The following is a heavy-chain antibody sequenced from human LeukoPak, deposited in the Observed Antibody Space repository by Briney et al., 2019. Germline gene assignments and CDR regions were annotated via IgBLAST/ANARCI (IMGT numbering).Heavy chain of an antibody. D-gene: IGHD6-6*01. CDR2: IYSGGST. J-gene: IGHJ6*02. Sequence: GGSLRLSCAASGFTFTNYAMSWVRQAPGKGLEWVSVIYSGGSTYYADSVKGRFTISRDNSKNTLYLQMNSLRAEDTAVYYCARSKGSSSHYYYYYGMDVWGQGTTVTVSS. CDR1: GFTFTNYA. CDR3: ARSKGSSSHYYYYYGMDV. V-gene: IGHV3-53*01.